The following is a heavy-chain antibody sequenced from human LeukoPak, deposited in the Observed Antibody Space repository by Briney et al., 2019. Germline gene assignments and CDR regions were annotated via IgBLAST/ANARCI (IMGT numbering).Heavy chain of an antibody. Sequence: SETLSLTCAVYGGSFSGYYWSWIRQPPGKGLEWIGEINHSGSTNYNPSLKSRVTISVDTSKNQFSLKLSSVTAADTAVYYCARLYDSSGYTNWLDPWGQGTLVTVSS. CDR1: GGSFSGYY. D-gene: IGHD3-22*01. V-gene: IGHV4-34*01. J-gene: IGHJ5*02. CDR3: ARLYDSSGYTNWLDP. CDR2: INHSGST.